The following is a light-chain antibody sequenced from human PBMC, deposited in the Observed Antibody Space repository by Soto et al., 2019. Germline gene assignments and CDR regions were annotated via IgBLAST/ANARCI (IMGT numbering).Light chain of an antibody. Sequence: IVMTQSPATLSVSPGDRVTLSCRSSQPVNNNLAWYQHKPGQAPRLLIYGASTRATGISARFSGGGCGTEFPLTIGSLQSEDFALYFCQQYEKWPPSITFGQGTRLEIK. J-gene: IGKJ5*01. V-gene: IGKV3-15*01. CDR1: QPVNNN. CDR2: GAS. CDR3: QQYEKWPPSIT.